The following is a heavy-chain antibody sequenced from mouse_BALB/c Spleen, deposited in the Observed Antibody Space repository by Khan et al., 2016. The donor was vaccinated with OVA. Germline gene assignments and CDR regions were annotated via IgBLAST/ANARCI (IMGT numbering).Heavy chain of an antibody. CDR2: IDPSNSET. Sequence: QMQLQQSGPELVRPGASVKMSCKASGYTFTSYWMHWVKQRPGQGLEWIGMIDPSNSETRLNQKFKDKATLNVDQSSNTAYMQLISLTSEDSAVYFCARPLLRSTVRTMDDWGQGTSVTVSS. CDR3: ARPLLRSTVRTMDD. CDR1: GYTFTSYW. D-gene: IGHD2-10*02. V-gene: IGHV1-59*01. J-gene: IGHJ4*01.